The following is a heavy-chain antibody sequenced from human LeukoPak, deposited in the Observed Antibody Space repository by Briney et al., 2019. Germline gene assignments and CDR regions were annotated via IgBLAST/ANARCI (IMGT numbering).Heavy chain of an antibody. CDR1: GFIFSNFD. D-gene: IGHD3-3*01. J-gene: IGHJ4*02. CDR3: ARGGLESPWSGYNAPDF. CDR2: ISAGGGST. V-gene: IGHV3-64*02. Sequence: GGSLRLSCAASGFIFSNFDMHWVRQAPGKGLEYVSSISAGGGSTYYVASVKGRFTISRDAVKDTLYLQMGSVRIEDTAVYYCARGGLESPWSGYNAPDFWGQGTLVAVSS.